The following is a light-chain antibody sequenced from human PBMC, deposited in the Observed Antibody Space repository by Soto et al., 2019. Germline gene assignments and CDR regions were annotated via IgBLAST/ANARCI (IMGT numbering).Light chain of an antibody. CDR1: SSDIGAYNY. CDR3: CSYAGSRSLV. CDR2: DVY. J-gene: IGLJ3*02. V-gene: IGLV2-11*01. Sequence: QSVLTQPRSVSGSPGESVTISCTGTSSDIGAYNYVFWYRQYPGKSPKLTIYDVYKRPSGVPDRFSGSKSANTASLTISGLQTEDEADYHCCSYAGSRSLVFGGGTKVTVL.